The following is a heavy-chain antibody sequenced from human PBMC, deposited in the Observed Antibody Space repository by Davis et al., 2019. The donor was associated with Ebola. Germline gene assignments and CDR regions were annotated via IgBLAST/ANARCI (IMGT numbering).Heavy chain of an antibody. V-gene: IGHV4-34*01. CDR3: ATSIFYYDSSGGFDY. Sequence: MPSETLSLTCAVYGGSFSGYYWSWIRQPPGKGLEWIGEINHSGSTNYNPSLKSRVTISVDTSKNQFSLKLSSVTAADTAVYYCATSIFYYDSSGGFDYWGQGTLVTVSS. CDR2: INHSGST. D-gene: IGHD3-22*01. J-gene: IGHJ4*02. CDR1: GGSFSGYY.